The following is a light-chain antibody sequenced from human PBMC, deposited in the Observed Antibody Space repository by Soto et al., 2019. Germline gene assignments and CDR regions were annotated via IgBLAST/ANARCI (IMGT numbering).Light chain of an antibody. CDR1: QSISSF. CDR2: AAS. CDR3: QQSYSNPRT. V-gene: IGKV1-39*01. J-gene: IGKJ1*01. Sequence: DIQMTQSPSSLSASVGDRVTITCRASQSISSFLNWYQQKPGKAPKLMIYAASSLQSGVPSRFSGSGSGTDFTLTISSLQPEDFATYYCQQSYSNPRTVGQGTKVEIK.